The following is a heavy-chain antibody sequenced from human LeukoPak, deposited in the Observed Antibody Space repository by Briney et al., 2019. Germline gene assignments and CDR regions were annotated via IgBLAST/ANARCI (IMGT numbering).Heavy chain of an antibody. V-gene: IGHV3-33*01. J-gene: IGHJ6*02. CDR2: IWYDGSNK. CDR3: AREYSSSFYYYYGMDV. CDR1: GFTFSTYG. Sequence: GRSLRLSCAASGFTFSTYGMHWVRQAPGKGLEWVAVIWYDGSNKYYADSVKGRFTISRDNSKNTLYLQMNSLRAEDTAVYYCAREYSSSFYYYYGMDVWGQGTLVTVSS. D-gene: IGHD6-6*01.